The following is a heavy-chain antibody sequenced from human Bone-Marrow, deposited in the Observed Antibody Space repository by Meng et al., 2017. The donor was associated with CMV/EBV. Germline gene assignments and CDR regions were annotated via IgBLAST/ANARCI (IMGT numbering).Heavy chain of an antibody. CDR1: GFTFSSYS. CDR2: ISRSSSTI. V-gene: IGHV3-48*01. J-gene: IGHJ4*02. D-gene: IGHD3-22*01. CDR3: ARSMYYYDSSGPYDY. Sequence: GGSLRLSCAASGFTFSSYSMNWVRQAPGKGLEWVSYISRSSSTIYYADSVKGRFTISRDNSKNTLYLQMNSLRAEDTAVYYCARSMYYYDSSGPYDYWGQGTLVTVSS.